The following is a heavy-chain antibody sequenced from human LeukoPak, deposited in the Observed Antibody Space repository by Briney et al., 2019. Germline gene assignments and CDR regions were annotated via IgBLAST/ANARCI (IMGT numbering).Heavy chain of an antibody. CDR2: IYYNGNT. D-gene: IGHD6-13*01. J-gene: IGHJ4*02. CDR1: GDSITSGTYY. V-gene: IGHV4-39*01. Sequence: PSETLSLTCTVSGDSITSGTYYWGWIRQPPGKGLEWIGSIYYNGNTYYNPSLKSRVTISVDTSKNQFPLKLSSVTAADTAVYYCARLAGGIAAAGTRPFDYWGQGTLVTVSS. CDR3: ARLAGGIAAAGTRPFDY.